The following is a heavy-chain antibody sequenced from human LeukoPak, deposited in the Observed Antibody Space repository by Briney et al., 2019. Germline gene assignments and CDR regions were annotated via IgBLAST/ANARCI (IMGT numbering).Heavy chain of an antibody. CDR2: TYYSGST. CDR3: ARAKDISGSYYYYGMDV. D-gene: IGHD2-15*01. J-gene: IGHJ6*02. Sequence: PSETLSLTCTVSGGSISSGGYYWSWIRQHPGKGLEWIGYTYYSGSTYYNPSLKSRVTISVDTSKNQFSLKLSSVTAADTAVYYCARAKDISGSYYYYGMDVWGQGTTVTVSS. CDR1: GGSISSGGYY. V-gene: IGHV4-31*03.